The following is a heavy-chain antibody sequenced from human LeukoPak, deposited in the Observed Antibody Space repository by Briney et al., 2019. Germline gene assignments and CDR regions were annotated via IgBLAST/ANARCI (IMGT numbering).Heavy chain of an antibody. V-gene: IGHV3-48*03. CDR2: ISSSGSTM. Sequence: LTGGSLRLSCAASGFTFSSYEMNWVRQAPGKGLAWISYISSSGSTMYYADSVKGRFTISRDNAKNSLYLQMNSLRAEDTAVYYCARPSITLVQGELVYYFDYWGQGTLVTVSS. CDR1: GFTFSSYE. J-gene: IGHJ4*02. D-gene: IGHD3-10*01. CDR3: ARPSITLVQGELVYYFDY.